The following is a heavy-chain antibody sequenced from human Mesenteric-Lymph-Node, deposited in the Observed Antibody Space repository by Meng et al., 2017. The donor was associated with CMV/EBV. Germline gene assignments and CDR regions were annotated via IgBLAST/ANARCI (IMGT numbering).Heavy chain of an antibody. J-gene: IGHJ4*02. CDR3: AVTNFDY. CDR2: ISAYNGNT. V-gene: IGHV1-18*04. CDR1: GYSFVSYG. Sequence: VEVSWEASGYSFVSYGIDWVRQNAGQRLEWMGWISAYNGNTDYAQNLQGRVTMTTDTSESTAYMGLRSLRSDGTDVYYSAVTNFDYWGQGTLVTVSS. D-gene: IGHD1-1*01.